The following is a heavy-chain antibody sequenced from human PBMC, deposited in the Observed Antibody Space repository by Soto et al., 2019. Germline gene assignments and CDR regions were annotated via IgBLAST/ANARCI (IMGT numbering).Heavy chain of an antibody. D-gene: IGHD3-16*01. CDR2: IFGSGAPT. Sequence: EVQLLESGGGLVQPGGSLRLSCAASGFTFIHYAISWVRRAPGKGLRWVSTIFGSGAPTHYADSVKGSFGISRDNSNNMLFLEMNSLKDEDTAVYYCTREASSWGFAFDLWGQGTRVAVSS. CDR3: TREASSWGFAFDL. CDR1: GFTFIHYA. V-gene: IGHV3-23*01. J-gene: IGHJ3*01.